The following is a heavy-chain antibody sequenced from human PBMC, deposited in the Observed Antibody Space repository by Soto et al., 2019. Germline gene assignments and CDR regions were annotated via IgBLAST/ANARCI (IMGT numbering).Heavy chain of an antibody. Sequence: EVQLLESGGGLVQPGGSLRLSCAASGFTFSSYAMSWVRQAPGKGLEWLAGITFRGDYTYYADSVKGRFTLSRDNSRNRLDLQMNSLTVEDTALYYCAKLGTMRVFDYWGQGTLLTVSS. D-gene: IGHD1-1*01. V-gene: IGHV3-23*01. CDR2: ITFRGDYT. CDR3: AKLGTMRVFDY. CDR1: GFTFSSYA. J-gene: IGHJ4*02.